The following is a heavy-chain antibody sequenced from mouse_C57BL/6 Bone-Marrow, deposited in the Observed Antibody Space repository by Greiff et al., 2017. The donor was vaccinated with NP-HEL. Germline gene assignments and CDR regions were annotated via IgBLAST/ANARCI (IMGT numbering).Heavy chain of an antibody. CDR1: GYTFTSHW. CDR2: IFPGSGST. J-gene: IGHJ3*01. CDR3: ARHYYGSSWFAY. V-gene: IGHV1-56*01. D-gene: IGHD1-1*01. Sequence: QVQLQQSGPELVRPGASVKISCKAPGYTFTSHWMQWVRQRPGQGLEWIGEIFPGSGSTYYNEKFKGKATLPVDTSSSTAYMQLSSLTSEDSAVYCCARHYYGSSWFAYWGQGTLVTVSA.